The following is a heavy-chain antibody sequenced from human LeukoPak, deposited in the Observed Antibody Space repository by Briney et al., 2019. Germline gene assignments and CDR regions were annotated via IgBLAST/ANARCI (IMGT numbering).Heavy chain of an antibody. CDR1: GGSFSGYY. CDR3: AGGRDGAGWFDP. V-gene: IGHV4-34*01. D-gene: IGHD1-26*01. CDR2: INHSGST. J-gene: IGHJ5*02. Sequence: SETLSLTCAVYGGSFSGYYWSWIRQPPGKGLEWIGEINHSGSTNYNPSLKSRVTISVDTSKNQFSLKLSSVTAADTAVYYCAGGRDGAGWFDPWGQGTLVTVSS.